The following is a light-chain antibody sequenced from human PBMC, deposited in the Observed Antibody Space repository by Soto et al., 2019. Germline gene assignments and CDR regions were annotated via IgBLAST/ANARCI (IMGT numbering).Light chain of an antibody. Sequence: QSALTQPRSVSGSPGQSVTISCTGTSSDVGGYNYVSWYQQHPGKAPKLVIYDVSKRPSGVPDRFSGSKSGNTASLTVSGLQAVDEADYSCCSYAGTYTQWVFGGGTKLTVL. CDR2: DVS. V-gene: IGLV2-11*01. CDR1: SSDVGGYNY. CDR3: CSYAGTYTQWV. J-gene: IGLJ3*02.